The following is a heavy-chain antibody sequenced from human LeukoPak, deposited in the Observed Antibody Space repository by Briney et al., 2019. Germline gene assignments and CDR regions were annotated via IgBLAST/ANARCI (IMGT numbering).Heavy chain of an antibody. CDR2: IYYSGST. D-gene: IGHD1-26*01. J-gene: IGHJ4*02. CDR1: GGSISGSSYY. V-gene: IGHV4-39*01. Sequence: SETLSLTCTVSGGSISGSSYYWGWIRQPPGKGLEWIGSIYYSGSTYYNPSLKSRVTISVDTSKNQFSLKLSSVTAADTAVYYCATHSGSYLGPLDYWGQGTLVTVSS. CDR3: ATHSGSYLGPLDY.